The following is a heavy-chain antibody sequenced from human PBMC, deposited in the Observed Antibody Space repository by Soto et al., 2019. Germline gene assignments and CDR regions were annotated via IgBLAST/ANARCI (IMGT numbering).Heavy chain of an antibody. CDR2: MNPNSGNT. Sequence: ASVKVSCKASGYTLTDYYLHWVRQAPGQGLEWMGWMNPNSGNTGYAQKFQGRVTMTRNTSISTAYMELSSLRSEDTAVYYCAREHSSSWRFDYWGQ. J-gene: IGHJ4*01. V-gene: IGHV1-8*02. D-gene: IGHD6-13*01. CDR3: AREHSSSWRFDY. CDR1: GYTLTDYY.